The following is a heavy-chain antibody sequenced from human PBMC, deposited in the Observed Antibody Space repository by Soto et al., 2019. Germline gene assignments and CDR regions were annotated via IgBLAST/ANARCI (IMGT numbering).Heavy chain of an antibody. V-gene: IGHV3-23*01. CDR3: AKDKGGRYCSRTSCLYSFDY. D-gene: IGHD2-2*01. CDR2: ISDSGST. CDR1: GFTFSNFA. J-gene: IGHJ4*02. Sequence: GGSLRLSCTASGFTFSNFAMSWVRQAPGKGLEWVSTISDSGSTYYADSVKGRFTISRDNSKNTLYLEMNSLRAEDTAVYYCAKDKGGRYCSRTSCLYSFDYWGQGTLVTVSS.